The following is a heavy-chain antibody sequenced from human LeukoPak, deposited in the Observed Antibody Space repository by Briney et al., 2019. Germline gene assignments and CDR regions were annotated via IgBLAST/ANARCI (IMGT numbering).Heavy chain of an antibody. J-gene: IGHJ4*02. Sequence: PGGSLRLSCAASGFTFSSYSMNWVRQAPGKGLEWVSSISSSSSYIYYADSVKGRFTISRDNAKNSLYLQMNSLRAEDTAVYYCAREGRGYCSGGSCYYFDYWGQGTLVTVSS. CDR3: AREGRGYCSGGSCYYFDY. D-gene: IGHD2-15*01. CDR1: GFTFSSYS. V-gene: IGHV3-21*01. CDR2: ISSSSSYI.